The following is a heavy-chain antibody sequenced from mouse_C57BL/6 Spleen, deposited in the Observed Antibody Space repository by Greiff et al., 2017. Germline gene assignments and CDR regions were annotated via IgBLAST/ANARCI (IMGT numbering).Heavy chain of an antibody. V-gene: IGHV1-80*01. CDR2: IYPGDGDT. CDR1: GYAFSSYW. Sequence: VHLVESGAELVKPGASVKISCKASGYAFSSYWMNWVKQRPGKGLEWIGQIYPGDGDTNYNGKFKGKATLTADKSSSTAYMQLSSLTSEDSAVYFCARQGNYVEAWFAYWGQGTLVTVSA. D-gene: IGHD2-1*01. CDR3: ARQGNYVEAWFAY. J-gene: IGHJ3*01.